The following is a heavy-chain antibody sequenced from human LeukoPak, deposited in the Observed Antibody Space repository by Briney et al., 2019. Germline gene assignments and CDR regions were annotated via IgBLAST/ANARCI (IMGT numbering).Heavy chain of an antibody. Sequence: GASVKVSCKASGYTFTAYYIHWVRQAPGQGLDWMGWINPNSGGTNYAQKFQGRVTMTRDTSISTAYMELSSLGSDDTAMYYCATRGGDTVTTIDYWGQGTLVTVSS. V-gene: IGHV1-2*02. D-gene: IGHD4-17*01. CDR3: ATRGGDTVTTIDY. CDR1: GYTFTAYY. CDR2: INPNSGGT. J-gene: IGHJ4*02.